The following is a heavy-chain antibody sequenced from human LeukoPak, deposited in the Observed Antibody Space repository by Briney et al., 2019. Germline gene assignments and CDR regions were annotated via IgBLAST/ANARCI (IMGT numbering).Heavy chain of an antibody. J-gene: IGHJ4*02. Sequence: PGGSLRLSCAASGFTFRNCGMHWVRQAPGKGLKWVTFIRYDGSITYYADSVKGRFTISRDNSENTLALLMSSLRVEDTAVYYCAKGLFYYDSSGYYDIDYWGQGALVTVSS. CDR1: GFTFRNCG. CDR2: IRYDGSIT. CDR3: AKGLFYYDSSGYYDIDY. D-gene: IGHD3-22*01. V-gene: IGHV3-30*02.